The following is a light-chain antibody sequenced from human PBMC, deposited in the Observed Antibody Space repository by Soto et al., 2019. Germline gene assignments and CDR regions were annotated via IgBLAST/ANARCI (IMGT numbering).Light chain of an antibody. J-gene: IGLJ1*01. Sequence: QSVLTQPPSASGSPGQSVTISCTGTSSDVGGYNYVSWYQQHPGKAPKLMIYEVSKRPSGVPDRFSGSKSGNTASLTVSGLQAEDEADYYCSSYAGRNKSTHVFGTGTKVTVL. V-gene: IGLV2-8*01. CDR2: EVS. CDR1: SSDVGGYNY. CDR3: SSYAGRNKSTHV.